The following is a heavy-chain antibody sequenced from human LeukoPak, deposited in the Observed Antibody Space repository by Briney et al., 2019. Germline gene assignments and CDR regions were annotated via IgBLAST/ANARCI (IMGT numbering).Heavy chain of an antibody. CDR1: GFAFSDYY. Sequence: PGGSLRLSCAASGFAFSDYYMSWIRQAPGKGLEWVSYITSGSTTIYYADSVKGRFTISRDNAKNSLYLQMYSLRAEDTAVYYCARGAIAVSAFDIWGQGTMVSVSS. CDR3: ARGAIAVSAFDI. CDR2: ITSGSTTI. J-gene: IGHJ3*02. D-gene: IGHD6-19*01. V-gene: IGHV3-11*01.